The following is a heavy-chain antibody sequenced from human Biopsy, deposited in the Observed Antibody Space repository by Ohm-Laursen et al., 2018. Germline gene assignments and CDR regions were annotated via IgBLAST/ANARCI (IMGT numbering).Heavy chain of an antibody. V-gene: IGHV4-39*01. CDR3: ARDYDTSGYYYVS. J-gene: IGHJ5*02. Sequence: SDTLSLTCTVSGGSISNNNYYWGWIRQPPGKGLEWIGSIFYRGSTHYKPSLKSQVNISVDTSKNQFSLKLKSVTAADTAVYYCARDYDTSGYYYVSWGQGTLVTVSS. D-gene: IGHD3-22*01. CDR2: IFYRGST. CDR1: GGSISNNNYY.